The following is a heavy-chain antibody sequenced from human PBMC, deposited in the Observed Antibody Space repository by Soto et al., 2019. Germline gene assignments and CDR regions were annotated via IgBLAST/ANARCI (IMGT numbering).Heavy chain of an antibody. CDR1: GFTFSGSA. D-gene: IGHD5-18*01. V-gene: IGHV3-73*01. Sequence: GGSLRLSCAASGFTFSGSAMHWVRQASGKGLEWVGRIRSKANSYATAYAASVKGRFTISRDDSKNTAYLQMNGLKTEDTAVYYCTRHEDTAMVNAFDIWGQGTMVTVSS. J-gene: IGHJ3*02. CDR2: IRSKANSYAT. CDR3: TRHEDTAMVNAFDI.